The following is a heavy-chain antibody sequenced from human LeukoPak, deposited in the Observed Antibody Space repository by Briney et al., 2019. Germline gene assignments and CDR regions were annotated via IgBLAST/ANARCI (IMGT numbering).Heavy chain of an antibody. Sequence: GGSLRLSCAASGFTFSSYWMHWVRQAPGKGLVWVSRINSDGSSTSYADSVKGRFTISRDNAKNTLYLQMNSLRAEDTAVYYCARGNILTGYNPWGQGTLVTVSS. V-gene: IGHV3-74*01. D-gene: IGHD3-9*01. J-gene: IGHJ5*02. CDR1: GFTFSSYW. CDR3: ARGNILTGYNP. CDR2: INSDGSST.